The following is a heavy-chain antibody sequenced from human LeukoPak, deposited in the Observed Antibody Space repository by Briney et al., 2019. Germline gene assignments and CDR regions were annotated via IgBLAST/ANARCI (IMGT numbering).Heavy chain of an antibody. CDR3: AHLGYDILTGYYN. V-gene: IGHV3-23*01. Sequence: TGGSLRLSCAASGFTFSSHAMSWVRQAPGKGLEWVSGVSGSGGSTYYADSVEGRFTVSRDNSKNMLYLQMNSLRAEDTAVYYCAHLGYDILTGYYNWGQGTLVTVSS. CDR2: VSGSGGST. D-gene: IGHD3-9*01. CDR1: GFTFSSHA. J-gene: IGHJ4*02.